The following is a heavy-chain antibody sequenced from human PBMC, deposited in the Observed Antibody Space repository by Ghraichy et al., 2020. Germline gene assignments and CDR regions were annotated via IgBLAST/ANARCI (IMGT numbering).Heavy chain of an antibody. CDR1: GGSISRYY. J-gene: IGHJ4*02. V-gene: IGHV4-59*01. CDR2: ISYSGST. CDR3: ARVSYGDSLDY. Sequence: SETLSLTCTVSGGSISRYYWNWIRQPPGKGLEWIGYISYSGSTDYNPSLKSRVTMSVDTSKNQFSLNLSSVTAADTAVYYCARVSYGDSLDYWGQGTLVTVSS. D-gene: IGHD5-18*01.